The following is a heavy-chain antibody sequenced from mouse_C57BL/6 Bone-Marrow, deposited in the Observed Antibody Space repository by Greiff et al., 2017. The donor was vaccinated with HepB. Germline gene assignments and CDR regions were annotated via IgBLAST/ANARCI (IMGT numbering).Heavy chain of an antibody. V-gene: IGHV1-54*01. D-gene: IGHD5-1*01. CDR2: INPGDGGT. Sequence: QVQLQQSGAELVRPGTSVKVSCKASGYAFTNYLIEWVKQRPGQGLEWIGVINPGDGGTKYYQKFKGKATLTADKSSSTAYMQLSSLTSEDSAVYFCASYLQSFDFWGKGTTLTVSS. J-gene: IGHJ2*01. CDR1: GYAFTNYL. CDR3: ASYLQSFDF.